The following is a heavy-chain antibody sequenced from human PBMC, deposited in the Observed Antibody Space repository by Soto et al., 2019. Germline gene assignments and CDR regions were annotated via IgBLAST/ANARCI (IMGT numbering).Heavy chain of an antibody. J-gene: IGHJ3*02. CDR2: ISSSSSYI. V-gene: IGHV3-21*01. D-gene: IGHD2-21*02. CDR1: GFTFSIYS. CDR3: ARSYCGGDCYFGDAFDI. Sequence: GGSLGLACATSGFTFSIYSMNWVRQAPGKGLDWVSSISSSSSYIYYADSVKGRFTISRDNAKNSLYLQMKSLRAEDTAVYYCARSYCGGDCYFGDAFDIWGQGTMVTVSS.